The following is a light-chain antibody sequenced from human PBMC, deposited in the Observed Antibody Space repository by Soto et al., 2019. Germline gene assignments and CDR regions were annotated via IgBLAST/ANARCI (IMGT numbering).Light chain of an antibody. CDR2: AAS. CDR1: QGISTN. CDR3: LQANRVPLS. V-gene: IGKV1-12*01. Sequence: MTQSPCSVSASVGDRVTITCRASQGISTNLAWYQQKPGKAPKLLIYAASSLQSGVPPRFSGSGSGTDFTLTISSLQPEDFAIYYCLQANRVPLSFGQGTRLEI. J-gene: IGKJ5*01.